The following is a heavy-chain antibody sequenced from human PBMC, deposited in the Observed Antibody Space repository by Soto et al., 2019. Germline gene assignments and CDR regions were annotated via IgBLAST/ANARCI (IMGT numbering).Heavy chain of an antibody. CDR2: ISGSGDST. V-gene: IGHV3-23*01. D-gene: IGHD6-19*01. J-gene: IGHJ4*02. Sequence: GGSLRLSCAASGFTFSSYAMNWVRQAQGKGLEWVSGISGSGDSTYYADAVKGRFTVSRDNSKNTLYLQINRLRAEDTAVYYCARHLYSGDSSGYYGYWGQGTLVTVSS. CDR1: GFTFSSYA. CDR3: ARHLYSGDSSGYYGY.